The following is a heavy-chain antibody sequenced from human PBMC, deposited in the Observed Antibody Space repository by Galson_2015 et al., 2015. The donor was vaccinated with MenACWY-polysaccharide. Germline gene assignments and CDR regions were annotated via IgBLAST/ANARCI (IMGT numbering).Heavy chain of an antibody. CDR2: NNPNNSVT. CDR1: GYTLTTSY. Sequence: SVKVSCKASGYTLTTSYMHWLRQAPGHGIVWMGWNNPNNSVTNHAQKFHGRVTMNSDTSISTAYMELISLRSDDTAVYYCTSYLVVGLSAWGQGTLVTVSS. CDR3: TSYLVVGLSA. D-gene: IGHD2-15*01. V-gene: IGHV1-2*02. J-gene: IGHJ5*02.